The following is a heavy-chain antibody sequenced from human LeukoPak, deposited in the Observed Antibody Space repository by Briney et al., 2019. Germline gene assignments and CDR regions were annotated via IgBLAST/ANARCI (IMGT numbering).Heavy chain of an antibody. CDR2: ISNIGGST. D-gene: IGHD5-24*01. CDR3: ARQNIGRDGYRGAFDI. CDR1: GFTFSSYA. Sequence: QPGGSLRLSCAASGFTFSSYAMHWVRQAPGKGLEYVSAISNIGGSTYYANSVKGRFTISRDNSKNTLYFQMGSLRVEDMAVYYCARQNIGRDGYRGAFDIWGQGTMVTVSS. V-gene: IGHV3-64*01. J-gene: IGHJ3*02.